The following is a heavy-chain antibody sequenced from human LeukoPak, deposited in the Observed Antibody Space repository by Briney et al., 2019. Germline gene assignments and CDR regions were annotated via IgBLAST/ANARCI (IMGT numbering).Heavy chain of an antibody. CDR1: GGSISSGGYS. J-gene: IGHJ4*02. CDR2: IYHSGST. D-gene: IGHD3-22*01. V-gene: IGHV4-30-2*01. CDR3: ARAVNIFYDSSGYFDY. Sequence: SETLSLTCAVSGGSISSGGYSWSWIRQPPGKGLEWIGYIYHSGSTYYNPSLKGRVTISVDRSKNQFSLKLSSVTAAGTAVYYRARAVNIFYDSSGYFDYWGQGTLVTVSS.